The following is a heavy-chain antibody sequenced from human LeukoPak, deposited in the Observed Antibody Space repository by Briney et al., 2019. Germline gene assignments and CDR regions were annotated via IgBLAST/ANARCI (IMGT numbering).Heavy chain of an antibody. J-gene: IGHJ4*02. CDR1: GGPVSSSHYY. Sequence: PSETLSLTCTVSGGPVSSSHYYWSWIRQPPGKGPEWIGYIYYTGSTNYNPSLKSRVTISVDTSKNQFSLKLSSVTAADTAVYYCARDSGSYHYFDYWGQGTLVTVSS. CDR2: IYYTGST. CDR3: ARDSGSYHYFDY. V-gene: IGHV4-61*01. D-gene: IGHD1-26*01.